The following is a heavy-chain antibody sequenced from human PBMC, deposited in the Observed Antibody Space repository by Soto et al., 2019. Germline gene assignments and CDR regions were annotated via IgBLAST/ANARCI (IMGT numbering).Heavy chain of an antibody. Sequence: ASVKVSCKASGYTFTSYGISWVRQAPGQGLEWMGWISAYNGNTNYAQKLQGRVTMTTDTSTSTAYMGLRSLRPDDTAVYYCARDTKVVPAAIYYYWGQGTLVTVSS. CDR2: ISAYNGNT. V-gene: IGHV1-18*01. D-gene: IGHD2-2*01. CDR3: ARDTKVVPAAIYYY. CDR1: GYTFTSYG. J-gene: IGHJ4*02.